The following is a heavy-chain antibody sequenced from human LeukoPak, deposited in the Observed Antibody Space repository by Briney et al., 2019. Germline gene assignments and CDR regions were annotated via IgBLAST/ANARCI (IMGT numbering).Heavy chain of an antibody. CDR2: IYYSGNT. D-gene: IGHD6-6*01. CDR3: ARDGFSSSSYYYYYMDV. V-gene: IGHV4-31*03. CDR1: GGSISSGGYY. J-gene: IGHJ6*03. Sequence: SQTLSLTCTVSGGSISSGGYYWSWIRQHPGKGLEWIGYIYYSGNTYYNPSLKSRVTISVDTSKNQFSLKLSSVTAADTAVYYCARDGFSSSSYYYYYMDVWGKGTTVTVSS.